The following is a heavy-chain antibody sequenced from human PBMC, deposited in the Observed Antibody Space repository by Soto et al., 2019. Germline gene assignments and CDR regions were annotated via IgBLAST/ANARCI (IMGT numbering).Heavy chain of an antibody. CDR1: GYTFTSYY. Sequence: ASVKVSCKASGYTFTSYYMHWVRQAPGQGLEWIGIINPSGGSTSYAQKFQGRVTMTRDTSTSTVYMELSSLRSEDTAVYYCARGDLPPAYCSGGSCYPDYYYYGMDVWGQGTTVTSP. D-gene: IGHD2-15*01. V-gene: IGHV1-46*01. CDR3: ARGDLPPAYCSGGSCYPDYYYYGMDV. CDR2: INPSGGST. J-gene: IGHJ6*02.